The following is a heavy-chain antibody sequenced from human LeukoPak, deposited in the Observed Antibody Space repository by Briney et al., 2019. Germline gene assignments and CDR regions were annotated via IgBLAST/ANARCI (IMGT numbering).Heavy chain of an antibody. J-gene: IGHJ4*02. Sequence: GGSLRLSCAASGFTFSSYAMSWVRQAPGKGLEWVSAISGSGGSTYYADSVKGRFTISRDNSKNTLFLQMNSLRGDETAVYYCANADSHNIGEWGQGTLVTVSS. CDR3: ANADSHNIGE. CDR2: ISGSGGST. V-gene: IGHV3-23*01. CDR1: GFTFSSYA. D-gene: IGHD3-10*01.